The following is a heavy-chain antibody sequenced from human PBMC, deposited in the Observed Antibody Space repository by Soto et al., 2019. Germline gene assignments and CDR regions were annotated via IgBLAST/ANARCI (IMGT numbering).Heavy chain of an antibody. D-gene: IGHD6-6*01. V-gene: IGHV4-31*03. Sequence: SETLSLTCTVSGGSISSGGYYWSWIRQHPGKGLEWIGYIYYSGSTYYNPSLKSRVTISVDTSKNQFSLKLSSVTAADTAVYFCARDLNASSSPFDFDYWGQGTLVTVSS. CDR3: ARDLNASSSPFDFDY. J-gene: IGHJ4*02. CDR2: IYYSGST. CDR1: GGSISSGGYY.